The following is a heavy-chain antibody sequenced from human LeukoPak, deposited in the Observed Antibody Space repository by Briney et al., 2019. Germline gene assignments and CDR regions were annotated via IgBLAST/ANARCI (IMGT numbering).Heavy chain of an antibody. CDR1: GFTFGGYG. D-gene: IGHD1-14*01. J-gene: IGHJ4*02. CDR3: TRYNNNHFDY. V-gene: IGHV3-33*01. CDR2: IAYDGSRA. Sequence: GGSLRLSCAASGFTFGGYGMHWFRQTPGKGLEWVAVIAYDGSRAFYADYVKGRFTISRDNSKNTMSVQMDDLRAEDTAVYYCTRYNNNHFDYWGQGTLVTVSS.